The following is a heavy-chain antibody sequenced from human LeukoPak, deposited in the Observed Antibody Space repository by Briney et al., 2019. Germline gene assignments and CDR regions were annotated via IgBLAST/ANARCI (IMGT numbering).Heavy chain of an antibody. J-gene: IGHJ4*02. V-gene: IGHV3-23*01. D-gene: IGHD3-22*01. CDR2: ISGSGGST. Sequence: GGSLRLSCAASGFTFSSCAMSWVRQAPGKGLEWVSAISGSGGSTYYADSVKGRFTICRDNSKNTLYLQMNSLRAEDTAVYYCAKDRMIVVVITTFDYWGQGTLVTVSS. CDR1: GFTFSSCA. CDR3: AKDRMIVVVITTFDY.